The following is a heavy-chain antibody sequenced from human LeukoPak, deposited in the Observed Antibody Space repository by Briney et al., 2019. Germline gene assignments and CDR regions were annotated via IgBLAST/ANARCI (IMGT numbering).Heavy chain of an antibody. V-gene: IGHV3-23*01. CDR1: GFTFSSYN. J-gene: IGHJ4*02. D-gene: IGHD3-3*01. Sequence: PGGSLRLSCAASGFTFSSYNMNWVRQAPGKGLAWVSGIDSSGTKTTYADSVKGRFTISRDNPRNTLYLQMNSLRAEDTAVYYCAKDETGFLNYFHYWGQGALVTVSS. CDR2: IDSSGTKT. CDR3: AKDETGFLNYFHY.